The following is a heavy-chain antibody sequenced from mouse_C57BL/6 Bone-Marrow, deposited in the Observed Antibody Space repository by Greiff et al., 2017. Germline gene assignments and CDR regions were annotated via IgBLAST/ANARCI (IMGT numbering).Heavy chain of an antibody. D-gene: IGHD2-2*01. J-gene: IGHJ4*01. CDR1: GFSLTSYG. CDR3: AKKGGYGYDDAMDY. CDR2: IWRGGST. Sequence: QVQLQQSGPGLVQPSQSLSITCTVSGFSLTSYGVHWVRQSPGKGLEWLGVIWRGGSTDYNAAFMSRLSITKDNSKSQVFFKMNSLQADDTAIYYCAKKGGYGYDDAMDYWGQGTSVTVSS. V-gene: IGHV2-5*01.